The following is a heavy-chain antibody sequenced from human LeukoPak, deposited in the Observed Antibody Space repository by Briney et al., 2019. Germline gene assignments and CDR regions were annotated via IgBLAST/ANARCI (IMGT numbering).Heavy chain of an antibody. CDR3: AKITDNLSTNALDI. CDR1: GLSFDAYP. Sequence: GGSLRLSCAASGLSFDAYPIHWVRQAPGKGLEWVSLINEDGGKTFYADSVRGRFTISRDNSKNSLYLQMNSLTTEDSALYYCAKITDNLSTNALDIWGQGTIVTVSS. CDR2: INEDGGKT. V-gene: IGHV3-43*02. D-gene: IGHD1-14*01. J-gene: IGHJ3*02.